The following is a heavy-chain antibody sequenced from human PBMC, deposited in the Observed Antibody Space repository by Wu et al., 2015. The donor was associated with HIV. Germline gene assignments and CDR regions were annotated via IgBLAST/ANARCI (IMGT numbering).Heavy chain of an antibody. J-gene: IGHJ4*02. Sequence: QVQLVQSGAEVKKPGASVKVSCKASGYTFTGYYMHWVRQAPGQGLEWMGWINPNSGGTNYAQKFQGRVTMTRDTSISTAYMELSRLRSDDTAVYYCARGAPYYGSGAGFDYWGQGTLVTVSS. V-gene: IGHV1-2*02. CDR2: INPNSGGT. CDR1: GYTFTGYY. D-gene: IGHD3-10*01. CDR3: ARGAPYYGSGAGFDY.